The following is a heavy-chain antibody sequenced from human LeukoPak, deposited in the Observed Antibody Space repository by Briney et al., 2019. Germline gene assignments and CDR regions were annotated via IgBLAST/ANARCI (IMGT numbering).Heavy chain of an antibody. J-gene: IGHJ6*02. Sequence: SETLSLTCTVSGGSISSSSYYWGWIRQPPGKGLEWIGSIYYSGSTYYNPSLKSRVTISVDTSKNQFSLKLSSVTAADTAVYYCARDPGPRIAAAAGISGYYYYGMDVWGQGTTVTVSS. CDR3: ARDPGPRIAAAAGISGYYYYGMDV. V-gene: IGHV4-39*07. D-gene: IGHD6-13*01. CDR1: GGSISSSSYY. CDR2: IYYSGST.